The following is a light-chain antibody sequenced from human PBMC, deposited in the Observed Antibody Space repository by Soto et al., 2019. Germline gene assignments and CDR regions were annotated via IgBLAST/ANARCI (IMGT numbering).Light chain of an antibody. CDR2: GTS. CDR1: QSIANF. Sequence: DIQMTQSPSSLSASVGDRVTITCRASQSIANFLNWYQQKPGKAPKLVIYGTSTLQSGVPSRSSGSGSGTDFTLTISRLQREDFATYYCQQSYSSLWTFGQGTKVDIK. CDR3: QQSYSSLWT. J-gene: IGKJ1*01. V-gene: IGKV1-39*01.